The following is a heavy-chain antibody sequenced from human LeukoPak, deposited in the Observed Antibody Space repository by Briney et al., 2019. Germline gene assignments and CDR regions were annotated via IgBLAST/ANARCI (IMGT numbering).Heavy chain of an antibody. D-gene: IGHD6-13*01. V-gene: IGHV3-23*01. J-gene: IGHJ4*02. CDR1: GYTFSSDA. Sequence: GGSLRLSCAASGYTFSSDARSWVRQAPGRGLEWVSAISGGGGGTFYADSVKGRFVISRDNSKNTLYLQMNSLRVEDTAVYYCAKGASSLGDYWGQGTLVTVSS. CDR3: AKGASSLGDY. CDR2: ISGGGGGT.